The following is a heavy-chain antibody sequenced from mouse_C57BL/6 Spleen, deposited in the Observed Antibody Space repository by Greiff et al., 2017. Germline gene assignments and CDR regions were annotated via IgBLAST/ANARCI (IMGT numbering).Heavy chain of an antibody. V-gene: IGHV5-6*01. J-gene: IGHJ2*01. CDR2: ISSGGSYT. CDR3: ARQDSNYDY. CDR1: GFTFSSYG. Sequence: DVHLVESGGDLVKPGGSLKLSCAASGFTFSSYGMSWVRQTPDQRLEWVATISSGGSYTYYPDSVKGRFTISRDNAKNTLYLQMSSLKSEDTAMYYCARQDSNYDYWGQGTTLTVSS. D-gene: IGHD2-5*01.